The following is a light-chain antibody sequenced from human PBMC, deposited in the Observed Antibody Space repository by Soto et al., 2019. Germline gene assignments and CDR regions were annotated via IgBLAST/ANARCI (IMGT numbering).Light chain of an antibody. J-gene: IGLJ2*01. CDR3: CSYEDSRTFHVV. CDR1: SSDVGSYNL. Sequence: QSVLTQPASVSGSPGQSITISCTGSSSDVGSYNLVSWYQQHPGKAPQLMIYEGSKRPSGVSNRFSGSKSGNTASLTISGLQAEDEADYYCCSYEDSRTFHVVFGGGTKLTVL. V-gene: IGLV2-23*03. CDR2: EGS.